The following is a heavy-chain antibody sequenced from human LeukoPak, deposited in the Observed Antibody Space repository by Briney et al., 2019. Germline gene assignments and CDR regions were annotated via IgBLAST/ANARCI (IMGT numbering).Heavy chain of an antibody. D-gene: IGHD4-17*01. J-gene: IGHJ4*02. CDR3: AKSSRTTVTY. Sequence: GGSLRLSCAASGFTFSIYAMSWVRQAPGKGLEWVSVITESDISTYYAESVKGRFTISRSNSKNTLYLQMNSLRAEDTAVYYCAKSSRTTVTYWGQGTLVTVSS. CDR1: GFTFSIYA. V-gene: IGHV3-23*01. CDR2: ITESDIST.